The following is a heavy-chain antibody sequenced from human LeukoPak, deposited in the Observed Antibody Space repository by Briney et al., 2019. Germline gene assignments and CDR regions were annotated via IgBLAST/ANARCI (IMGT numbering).Heavy chain of an antibody. CDR1: GFTFSSYA. CDR2: ISSSGSTI. Sequence: GGSLRLSCAASGFTFSSYAMNWVRQAPGKGLEWVSYISSSGSTIYYADSVKGRFTISRDNAKNSLYLQMNSLRAEDTAVYYCARANYYDSSGYYGCFDYWGQGTLVTVSS. V-gene: IGHV3-48*03. D-gene: IGHD3-22*01. J-gene: IGHJ4*02. CDR3: ARANYYDSSGYYGCFDY.